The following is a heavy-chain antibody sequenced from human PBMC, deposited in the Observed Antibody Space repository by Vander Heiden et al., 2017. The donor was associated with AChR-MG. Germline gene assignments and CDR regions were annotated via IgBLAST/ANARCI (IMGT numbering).Heavy chain of an antibody. CDR1: GGTFSSYS. CDR3: ARSFAVTPAEYFQH. D-gene: IGHD4-17*01. CDR2: IIPIFGTA. Sequence: QVQLVQSGAEVKKPGSSVKVPCKASGGTFSSYSISLVRQPPGQGLDWMGGIIPIFGTANYAQKFQGRVTITADESTSTAYMELSSLRSEDTAVYYCARSFAVTPAEYFQHWGQGTLVTVSS. J-gene: IGHJ1*01. V-gene: IGHV1-69*01.